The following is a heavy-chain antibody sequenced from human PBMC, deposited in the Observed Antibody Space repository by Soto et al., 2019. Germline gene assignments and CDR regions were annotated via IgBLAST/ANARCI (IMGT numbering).Heavy chain of an antibody. J-gene: IGHJ4*02. V-gene: IGHV1-8*02. CDR1: GYTFTGYY. Sequence: ASVKVSCKASGYTFTGYYMHWARQAPGQGLEWMGWMNPNSGNTGYAQKIQGRVTMNRNTSISTAYMEMSSLRSEVSAVYYCAADVGGYIYGLGKYWGQGTLVTVSS. CDR2: MNPNSGNT. CDR3: AADVGGYIYGLGKY. D-gene: IGHD5-18*01.